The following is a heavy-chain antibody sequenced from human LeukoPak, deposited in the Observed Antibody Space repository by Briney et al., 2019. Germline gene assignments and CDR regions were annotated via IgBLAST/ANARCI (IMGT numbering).Heavy chain of an antibody. Sequence: GGSLRLSCAASGFTFSRYAMSWVRRAPGKGLEWVSAISGRGGSAYYADSVKGRFTISRDSSKNTLYLQMSSLRAEDTAVYYCAKLSDDYYFYGMDVWGQGTTVTVSS. D-gene: IGHD2-21*01. J-gene: IGHJ6*02. CDR3: AKLSDDYYFYGMDV. CDR2: ISGRGGSA. CDR1: GFTFSRYA. V-gene: IGHV3-23*01.